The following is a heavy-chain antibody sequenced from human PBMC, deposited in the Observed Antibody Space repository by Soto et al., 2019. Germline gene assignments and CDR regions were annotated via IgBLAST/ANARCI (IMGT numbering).Heavy chain of an antibody. V-gene: IGHV4-4*07. Sequence: PSETLSLTCTVSGGSISSYCWSWIRHPAGKGLEWIGRIYTSGITNYNPSLKRRVTMSVDTSKNQFSLKLSSVTAADTAVYYCPRASSGSRDYLDYSGQGQPVTV. CDR1: GGSISSYC. J-gene: IGHJ4*02. CDR2: IYTSGIT. CDR3: PRASSGSRDYLDY. D-gene: IGHD6-19*01.